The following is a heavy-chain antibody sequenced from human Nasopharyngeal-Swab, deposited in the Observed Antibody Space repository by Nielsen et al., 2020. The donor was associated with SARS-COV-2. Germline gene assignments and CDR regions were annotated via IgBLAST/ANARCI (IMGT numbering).Heavy chain of an antibody. CDR3: ARVTGSGYITNHFDY. D-gene: IGHD5-18*01. V-gene: IGHV3-11*05. CDR2: ISSSYGYT. CDR1: GFTFSDYY. J-gene: IGHJ4*02. Sequence: GESLKISCAASGFTFSDYYMSWIRQAPGKGLEWVSYISSSYGYTNYADSEKGRFTISRDNAKNSLFLQMNSLTAEDTAVYYCARVTGSGYITNHFDYWGQGMLVTVSS.